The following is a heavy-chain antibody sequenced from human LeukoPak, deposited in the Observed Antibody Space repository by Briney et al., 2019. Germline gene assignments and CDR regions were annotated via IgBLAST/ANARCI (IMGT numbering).Heavy chain of an antibody. V-gene: IGHV4-31*03. Sequence: SETLSLTCTVSGGSISSGGYYWSWIRQHPGKGLEWIGYIYYSGSTYYNPSLKSRVTISVDTSKNQFSLKLSSVTAADTAVYYCARDYPSYGSGSYGMDVWGQGTTVTVSS. CDR1: GGSISSGGYY. J-gene: IGHJ6*02. D-gene: IGHD3-10*01. CDR3: ARDYPSYGSGSYGMDV. CDR2: IYYSGST.